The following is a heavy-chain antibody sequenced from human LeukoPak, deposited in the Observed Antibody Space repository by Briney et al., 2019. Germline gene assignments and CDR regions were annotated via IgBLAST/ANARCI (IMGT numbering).Heavy chain of an antibody. V-gene: IGHV4-30-2*01. D-gene: IGHD3-3*01. CDR1: GGSISSGGYY. CDR3: ARVGFWSGPDY. Sequence: SQTLSLTCTVSGGSISSGGYYWSWIRQPPGKGLEWIGYIYHSGSTYYNPSLKSRVTISVDRSKNQFSLKLSSVTAADTAVYYCARVGFWSGPDYWGQGTLVTVSS. CDR2: IYHSGST. J-gene: IGHJ4*02.